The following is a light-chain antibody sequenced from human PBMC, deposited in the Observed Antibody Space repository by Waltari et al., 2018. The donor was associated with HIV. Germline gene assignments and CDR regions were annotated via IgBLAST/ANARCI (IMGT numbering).Light chain of an antibody. V-gene: IGLV3-21*04. CDR3: QVWDSTNHHVV. Sequence: SYVLTQPPSVSVAPGAAATISCGGWNIALQSLHWSRQPPGPAPVFVIRFNSDRPSGIPDRFSGSPWGNTATLTISRVEVGDEADYYCQVWDSTNHHVVFGGGTELTVL. CDR1: NIALQS. J-gene: IGLJ3*02. CDR2: FNS.